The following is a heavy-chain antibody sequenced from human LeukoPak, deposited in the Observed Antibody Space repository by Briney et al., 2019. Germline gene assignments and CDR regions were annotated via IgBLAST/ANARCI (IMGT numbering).Heavy chain of an antibody. CDR2: ISGSGGST. CDR1: GFTFSSYG. J-gene: IGHJ4*02. D-gene: IGHD3-22*01. V-gene: IGHV3-23*01. Sequence: GGSLRLSCAASGFTFSSYGMSWVRQAPGKGLEWVSAISGSGGSTYYADSVKGRFTISRDNSKNTLYLQMNSLRAEDTAVYYCAKDDYYDTSGYRDWGQGTLVTVSS. CDR3: AKDDYYDTSGYRD.